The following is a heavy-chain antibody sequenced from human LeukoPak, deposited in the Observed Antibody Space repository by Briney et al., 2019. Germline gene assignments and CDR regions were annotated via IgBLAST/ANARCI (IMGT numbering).Heavy chain of an antibody. D-gene: IGHD1-1*01. CDR2: ISYDGSSK. CDR1: GSTFSSYA. CDR3: ARGRSTYYLDY. V-gene: IGHV3-30-3*01. Sequence: GRSLRLSCAASGSTFSSYAMHGARQAPGKGLEWVAVISYDGSSKYYADSVKGLFTISRDNSKNTLYLQMNSLRAEDTAVYYCARGRSTYYLDYWGQGTLVTVFS. J-gene: IGHJ4*02.